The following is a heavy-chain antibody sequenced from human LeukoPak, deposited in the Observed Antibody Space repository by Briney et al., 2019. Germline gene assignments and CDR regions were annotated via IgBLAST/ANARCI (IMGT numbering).Heavy chain of an antibody. CDR1: GFTFSGYT. CDR2: TSYDESNR. CDR3: AREGSSGWFDY. J-gene: IGHJ5*01. V-gene: IGHV3-30*04. Sequence: GGSLRLSCAASGFTFSGYTMHWVRQAPGKGLEWVAVTSYDESNRYYADSVKGRFTISRDNSKNTLYLQMNSLRAEDTAVYHCAREGSSGWFDYWGQGTLVTVSS. D-gene: IGHD6-19*01.